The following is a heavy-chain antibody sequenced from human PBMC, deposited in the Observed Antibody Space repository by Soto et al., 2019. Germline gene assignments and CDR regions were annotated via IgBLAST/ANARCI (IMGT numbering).Heavy chain of an antibody. CDR1: GFTFSSYA. CDR2: ISYDGSNK. D-gene: IGHD1-26*01. CDR3: ASSLSEVGATVEAFDI. Sequence: LSCAASGFTFSSYAMHWVRQAPGKGLGWVAVISYDGSNKYYADSVKGRFTISRDNSKNTLYLQMNSLRAEDTAVYYCASSLSEVGATVEAFDIWGQGTMVTVSS. J-gene: IGHJ3*02. V-gene: IGHV3-30-3*01.